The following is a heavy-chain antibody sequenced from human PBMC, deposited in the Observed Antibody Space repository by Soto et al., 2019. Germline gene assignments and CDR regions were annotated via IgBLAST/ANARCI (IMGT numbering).Heavy chain of an antibody. D-gene: IGHD6-13*01. CDR3: ARLHLSSSWDYYYYGMDV. CDR1: GHRFSSNW. Sequence: GESLKISCKGFGHRFSSNWIGWVRQMTGKGLEYMGVIYLGDSDTRYSPSFQGQVTISADKSISTAYLQWSSLKASDTAMYYCARLHLSSSWDYYYYGMDVWGQGTTVTVSS. CDR2: IYLGDSDT. J-gene: IGHJ6*02. V-gene: IGHV5-51*01.